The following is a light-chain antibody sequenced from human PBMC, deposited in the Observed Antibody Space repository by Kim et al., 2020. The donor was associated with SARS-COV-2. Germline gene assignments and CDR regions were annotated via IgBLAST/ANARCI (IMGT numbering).Light chain of an antibody. V-gene: IGKV1-5*03. J-gene: IGKJ1*01. CDR3: KQYETYWT. CDR1: QRVDGW. CDR2: QAS. Sequence: DIQMTQSPSTLSAFVGNRVTITCRASQRVDGWLAWYQQKPGKVPKLLIYQASKLANGVPSRFSGTGSGTDFTLTISNLQSDDSAIYYCKQYETYWTFGPGTKVDIK.